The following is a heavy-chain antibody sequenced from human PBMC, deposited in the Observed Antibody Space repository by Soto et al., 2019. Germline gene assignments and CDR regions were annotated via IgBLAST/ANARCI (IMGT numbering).Heavy chain of an antibody. D-gene: IGHD6-19*01. Sequence: PSETLSLTCTVAGGSISSYYWSWIRQPPGKGLERIGYIYYSGSTNYNPSLKSRVTISVDTSKNQFSLKLSSVTAADTAVYYCARVYSSGWIIDYWGQGTLVTVSS. CDR2: IYYSGST. CDR1: GGSISSYY. V-gene: IGHV4-59*08. CDR3: ARVYSSGWIIDY. J-gene: IGHJ4*02.